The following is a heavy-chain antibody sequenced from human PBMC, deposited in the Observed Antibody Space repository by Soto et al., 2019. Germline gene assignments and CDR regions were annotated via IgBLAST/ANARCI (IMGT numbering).Heavy chain of an antibody. CDR2: ISSNGGST. V-gene: IGHV3-64D*08. Sequence: PGGSLILSCSASGFTFSSYAMHWVRQAPGKGLEYVSAISSNGGSTYYADSVKGRFTISRDNSKNTLYLQMSSLRAEDTAVYYCVKGNPPMVRGVNGVYWGQGTLVTVPS. D-gene: IGHD3-10*01. CDR1: GFTFSSYA. J-gene: IGHJ4*02. CDR3: VKGNPPMVRGVNGVY.